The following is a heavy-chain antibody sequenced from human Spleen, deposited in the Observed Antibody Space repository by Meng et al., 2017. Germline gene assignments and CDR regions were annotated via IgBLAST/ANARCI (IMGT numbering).Heavy chain of an antibody. D-gene: IGHD4-11*01. CDR2: IDHSGST. CDR1: AVSFSDYY. V-gene: IGHV4-34*01. J-gene: IGHJ4*02. CDR3: ARGPTTMAHDFDY. Sequence: LLRPSEHPSLTLVVYAVSFSDYYWCWIRQPPGKGLEWIGEIDHSGSTNYNPSLESRATISVDTSQNNLSLKLSSVTAADSAVYYCARGPTTMAHDFDYWGQGTLVTVSS.